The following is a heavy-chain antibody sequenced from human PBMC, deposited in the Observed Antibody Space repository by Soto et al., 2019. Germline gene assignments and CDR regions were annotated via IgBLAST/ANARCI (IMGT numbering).Heavy chain of an antibody. J-gene: IGHJ6*02. V-gene: IGHV2-5*02. D-gene: IGHD6-13*01. CDR3: AHHRSISWKKSYYYGIDV. CDR1: GFSLSTSGVG. Sequence: QITLKESGPTLVKPTQTLTLTCTFSGFSLSTSGVGVGWIRQPPGKALEWLALIYWDDDKRYSPSLKSRITIANDXXKXHXXLTITNMDPVDTATYYCAHHRSISWKKSYYYGIDVCGQGTTVTVSS. CDR2: IYWDDDK.